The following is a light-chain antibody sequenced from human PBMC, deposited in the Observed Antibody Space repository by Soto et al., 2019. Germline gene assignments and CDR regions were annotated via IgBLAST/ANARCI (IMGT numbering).Light chain of an antibody. CDR3: SLYTSSSPSYV. V-gene: IGLV2-18*01. J-gene: IGLJ1*01. CDR1: SSDVGSYNR. Sequence: QSALTQPPSVSGSPGQSVTISCTGTSSDVGSYNRVSWYQQPPGTAPKLMIYEVSNRPSGVPDRFSGSKSGNTASLTISGLQAEDEADYYCSLYTSSSPSYVFGTGTKLTVL. CDR2: EVS.